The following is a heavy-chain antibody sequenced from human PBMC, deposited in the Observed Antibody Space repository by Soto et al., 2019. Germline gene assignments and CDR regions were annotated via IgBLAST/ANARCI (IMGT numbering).Heavy chain of an antibody. CDR1: GFTFDTYG. CDR3: ARVTPGNNLYYFSGLDF. D-gene: IGHD1-1*01. V-gene: IGHV3-30-3*01. J-gene: IGHJ6*02. CDR2: ISYEGSNT. Sequence: PGGSLRIAXVASGFTFDTYGIHWVRQAPGKGLQWVALISYEGSNTYYADSVRGRFTISRDNSKNTLYLQMNTLRPEDTGLYYCARVTPGNNLYYFSGLDFWGQGTSVTVSS.